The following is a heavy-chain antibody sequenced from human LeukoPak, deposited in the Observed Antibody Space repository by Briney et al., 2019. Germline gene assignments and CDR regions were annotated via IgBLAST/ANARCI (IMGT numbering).Heavy chain of an antibody. CDR2: IIPILGIA. CDR3: ARENYHSSSWSYWYFDL. V-gene: IGHV1-69*04. Sequence: GASVKVSCKASGYTFTGYYMHWVRQAPGQGLEWMGRIIPILGIANYAQKFQGRVTITADKSTSTAYMELSSLRSEDTAVYYCARENYHSSSWSYWYFDLWGRGTLVTVSS. J-gene: IGHJ2*01. CDR1: GYTFTGYY. D-gene: IGHD6-13*01.